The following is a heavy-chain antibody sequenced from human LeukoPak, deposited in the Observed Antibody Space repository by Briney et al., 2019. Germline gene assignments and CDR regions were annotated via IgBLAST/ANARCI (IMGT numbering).Heavy chain of an antibody. Sequence: GGSLRLSCAASGFTVSSNYMSWVRQAPGKGLEWVSVIYSGGSTYYADSVKGRFTISRDNSKNTLYLQMNSLRAEDTAVYYCARVMGYYYDSSGYHYFDYWGQGTLVTVSS. D-gene: IGHD3-22*01. CDR2: IYSGGST. V-gene: IGHV3-66*02. CDR3: ARVMGYYYDSSGYHYFDY. CDR1: GFTVSSNY. J-gene: IGHJ4*02.